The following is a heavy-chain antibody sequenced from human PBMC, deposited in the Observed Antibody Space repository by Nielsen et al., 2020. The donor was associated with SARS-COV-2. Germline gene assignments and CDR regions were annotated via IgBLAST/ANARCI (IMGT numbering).Heavy chain of an antibody. CDR3: ARDGRTGAFDI. J-gene: IGHJ3*02. Sequence: GESLKISCAASGFTVSSNYMSWVRQAPGKGLEWVANIKQDGSEKYYVDSVKGRFTISRDNAKNSLYLQMNSLRAEDTAVYYCARDGRTGAFDIWGQGTMVTVSS. CDR1: GFTVSSNY. CDR2: IKQDGSEK. D-gene: IGHD1-1*01. V-gene: IGHV3-7*01.